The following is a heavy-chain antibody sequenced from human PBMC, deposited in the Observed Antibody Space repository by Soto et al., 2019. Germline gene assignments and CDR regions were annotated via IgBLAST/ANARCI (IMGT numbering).Heavy chain of an antibody. CDR2: ISCCGGTA. Sequence: EVQLLESGGDLVRPGASLRLSCAASGFNFNKYAMSWVRQAPGEGLEWVSGISCCGGTASYADSVKGRFTIARDDSKNNPFLHMNSLRVEDTAEYYCAKADGEQWLRPHLEYWGRGTLVTVS. J-gene: IGHJ4*02. CDR1: GFNFNKYA. CDR3: AKADGEQWLRPHLEY. D-gene: IGHD6-19*01. V-gene: IGHV3-23*01.